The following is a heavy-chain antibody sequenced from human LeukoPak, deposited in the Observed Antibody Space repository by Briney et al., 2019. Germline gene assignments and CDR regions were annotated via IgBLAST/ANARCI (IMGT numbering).Heavy chain of an antibody. D-gene: IGHD3-3*01. J-gene: IGHJ5*02. CDR3: ARGGRITIFGVVIMRVNWFDP. CDR2: INSDGSSI. V-gene: IGHV3-74*01. Sequence: GGSLRLSCAASGFTFSSYWMHWVRQAPGKGLVWVSRINSDGSSIRYADSVKGRFTISRDNAKNTLYLQMNSLRAEDTAVYYCARGGRITIFGVVIMRVNWFDPWGQGTLVTVSS. CDR1: GFTFSSYW.